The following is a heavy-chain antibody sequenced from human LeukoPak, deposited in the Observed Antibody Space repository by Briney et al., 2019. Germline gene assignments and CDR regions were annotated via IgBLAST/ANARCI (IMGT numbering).Heavy chain of an antibody. CDR1: GYIFTDYY. J-gene: IGHJ4*02. D-gene: IGHD2-2*01. V-gene: IGHV1-2*02. Sequence: GASVKVSCKASGYIFTDYYMHWVRQAPGQGYEWMGWINPNTGGTNYAQKFQGRVTMTRDTSISTAHMELNRLQSDDTAVYYCARANPLYCSSTTCLFDYWGQGTLVTVSS. CDR3: ARANPLYCSSTTCLFDY. CDR2: INPNTGGT.